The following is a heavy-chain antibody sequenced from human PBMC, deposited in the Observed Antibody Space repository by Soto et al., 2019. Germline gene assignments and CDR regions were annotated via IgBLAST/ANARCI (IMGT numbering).Heavy chain of an antibody. D-gene: IGHD6-19*01. CDR3: ARDASGPFDY. CDR1: RFTVSGS. V-gene: IGHV3-53*01. CDR2: IHSDGST. Sequence: GGSLRLSCSVARFTVSGSMSWVRQAPGKGLECVSFIHSDGSTHYTDSVRGRFTISRDNSKNTLYLQMDRLRVDDTAVYFCARDASGPFDYWGQGTLVTVSS. J-gene: IGHJ4*02.